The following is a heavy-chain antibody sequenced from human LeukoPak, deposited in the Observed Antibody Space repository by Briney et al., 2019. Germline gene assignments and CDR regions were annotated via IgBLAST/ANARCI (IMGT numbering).Heavy chain of an antibody. J-gene: IGHJ3*02. CDR1: GFTFDDYG. CDR3: AGAWSRVDGFDI. Sequence: GGSLRLSCAASGFTFDDYGMSWVRQAPGKGLEWVANINQDGSEKYYVDSVKGRFTVSRDNAKNSVYLQMNSLRTEDTAIYYCAGAWSRVDGFDIWGQGTMVTVSS. V-gene: IGHV3-7*01. CDR2: INQDGSEK. D-gene: IGHD2-8*02.